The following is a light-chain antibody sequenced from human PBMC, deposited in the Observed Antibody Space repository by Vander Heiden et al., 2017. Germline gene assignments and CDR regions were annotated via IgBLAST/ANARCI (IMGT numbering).Light chain of an antibody. CDR1: QSVSSN. J-gene: IGKJ2*01. Sequence: EIVMTQSPATLSVSPGERATLSCRASQSVSSNLAWYQQKPGQAPRLLNYGASTRATGIPARFSGSWSRTEFTLTISSLQSEDFAVYYCQQYNNSYTFGQGTKLEIK. CDR2: GAS. CDR3: QQYNNSYT. V-gene: IGKV3-15*01.